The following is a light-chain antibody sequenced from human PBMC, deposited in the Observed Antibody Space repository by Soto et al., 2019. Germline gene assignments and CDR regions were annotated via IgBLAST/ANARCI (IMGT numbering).Light chain of an antibody. CDR3: CSYAGINTYV. Sequence: QSVLTQPRSVSGSPGQSVTISCTGTSSDVGAYNYVSWYQQHPGKAPKVIIYDVSNRPSGVPDRFSGSKSGNTASLTISGLQAEDEADYYCCSYAGINTYVFGTGTKLTVL. J-gene: IGLJ1*01. V-gene: IGLV2-11*01. CDR1: SSDVGAYNY. CDR2: DVS.